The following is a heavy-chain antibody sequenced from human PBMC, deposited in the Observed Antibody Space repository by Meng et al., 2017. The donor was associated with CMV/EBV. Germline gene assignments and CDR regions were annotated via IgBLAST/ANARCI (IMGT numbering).Heavy chain of an antibody. D-gene: IGHD3-22*01. J-gene: IGHJ4*02. CDR3: ARDRPIRETYYYDSSGYQPFDY. CDR1: GYTFTSYG. CDR2: ISAYNGNT. V-gene: IGHV1-18*01. Sequence: QVRLVQSGAEVKKPGASVKVSCKASGYTFTSYGISWVRQAPGQGLEWMGWISAYNGNTNYAQKLQGRVTMTTDTSTSTAYMELRSLRSDDTAVYYCARDRPIRETYYYDSSGYQPFDYWGQGTLVTVSS.